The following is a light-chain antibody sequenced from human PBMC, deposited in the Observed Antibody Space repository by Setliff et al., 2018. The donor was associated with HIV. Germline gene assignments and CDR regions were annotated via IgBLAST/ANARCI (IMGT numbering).Light chain of an antibody. Sequence: QSALTQPASVSASPGQSVFISCTGSSSDIGVYDYVSWYQQHPGNAPKLILYDVSDRPSGVSDRFSGSKSGNTASLTISGLQPEDEADYYCNSYTNTDTFVFGTGTKVTVL. J-gene: IGLJ1*01. V-gene: IGLV2-14*03. CDR3: NSYTNTDTFV. CDR1: SSDIGVYDY. CDR2: DVS.